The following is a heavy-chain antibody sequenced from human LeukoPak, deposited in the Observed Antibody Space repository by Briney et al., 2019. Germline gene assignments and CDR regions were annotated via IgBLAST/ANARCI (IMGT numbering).Heavy chain of an antibody. V-gene: IGHV4-59*08. J-gene: IGHJ4*02. CDR3: ARRFDS. CDR2: FSYSGST. Sequence: PSDTLSLTCTVSGDSITSYNWNWIRQPPGKGLEWIGYFSYSGSTNYNPSLKSRVTILVDTSKNQFSPKLTSVTAADTAVYYCARRFDSWGQGTLVTVSS. CDR1: GDSITSYN.